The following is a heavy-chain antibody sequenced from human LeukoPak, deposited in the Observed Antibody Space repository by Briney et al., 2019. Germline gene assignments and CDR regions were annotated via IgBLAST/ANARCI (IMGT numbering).Heavy chain of an antibody. CDR1: GGSISSRSYY. V-gene: IGHV4-39*01. CDR3: ARPVGARNYFDY. J-gene: IGHJ4*02. CDR2: IYYSGST. D-gene: IGHD1-26*01. Sequence: SETLSLTCTVSGGSISSRSYYWGWIRQPPGKGLEWIGSIYYSGSTYYNPSLKSRVTISVDTSKNQFSLKLSSVTAADTAVYYCARPVGARNYFDYWGQGTLVTVSS.